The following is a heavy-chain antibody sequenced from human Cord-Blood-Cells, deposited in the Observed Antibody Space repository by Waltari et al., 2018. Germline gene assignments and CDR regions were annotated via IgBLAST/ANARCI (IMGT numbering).Heavy chain of an antibody. CDR3: ARQRDCSSTSCYSPGGFDP. D-gene: IGHD2-2*02. Sequence: QLQLQESGPGLVKPSETLSLTCTVSGGSISSSSYYWGWIRQPPGKGLEWIGSIYYSGSTYDNPSLKSRVTISVDTSKNQFSLKLSSVTAADTAVYYCARQRDCSSTSCYSPGGFDPWGQGTLVTVSS. CDR2: IYYSGST. J-gene: IGHJ5*02. CDR1: GGSISSSSYY. V-gene: IGHV4-39*01.